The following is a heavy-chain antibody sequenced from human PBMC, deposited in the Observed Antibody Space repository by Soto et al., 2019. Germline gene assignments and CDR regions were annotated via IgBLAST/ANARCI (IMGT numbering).Heavy chain of an antibody. J-gene: IGHJ4*02. Sequence: GGSLRLSCAASGFTFRNYAMSWVRQAPGRGLEWVSDLGGSGGNTYYPDSVKGRFTIFRDKYKNTLYLQMNSLTAEGTAIYYCTKGSGWVDYWGKGTPVNVSS. D-gene: IGHD6-19*01. CDR1: GFTFRNYA. V-gene: IGHV3-23*01. CDR3: TKGSGWVDY. CDR2: LGGSGGNT.